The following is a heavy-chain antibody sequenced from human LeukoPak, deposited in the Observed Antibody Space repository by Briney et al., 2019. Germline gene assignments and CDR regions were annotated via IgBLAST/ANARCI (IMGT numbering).Heavy chain of an antibody. Sequence: PGGSLRLSCAASGFTFSSYAMSWVRQAPGKGLEWVSAISGSGGSTYYADSVKGRFTISRDNSKNTLYLQMNSLRAEDTAVYYCAKDEVRIAVAGTGGVHWGQGTLVTVSS. J-gene: IGHJ4*02. CDR3: AKDEVRIAVAGTGGVH. CDR2: ISGSGGST. V-gene: IGHV3-23*01. D-gene: IGHD6-19*01. CDR1: GFTFSSYA.